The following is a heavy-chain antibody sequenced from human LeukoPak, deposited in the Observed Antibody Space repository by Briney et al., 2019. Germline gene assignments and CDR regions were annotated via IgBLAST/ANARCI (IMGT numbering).Heavy chain of an antibody. J-gene: IGHJ6*03. CDR2: INPSGGST. CDR1: GYTFTSYY. D-gene: IGHD2-2*02. Sequence: ASVKVSCKASGYTFTSYYMHWVRQAPGEGLEWMGIINPSGGSTSYAQKFQGRVTMTRDMSTSTVYMGLSSLRSADTAVYYCARVAAEVVGVPGAIGFGWLRRDYYYMDVWGKGTTVTVSS. V-gene: IGHV1-46*01. CDR3: ARVAAEVVGVPGAIGFGWLRRDYYYMDV.